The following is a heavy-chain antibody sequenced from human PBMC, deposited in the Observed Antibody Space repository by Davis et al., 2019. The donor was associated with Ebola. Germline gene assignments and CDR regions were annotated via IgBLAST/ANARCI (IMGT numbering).Heavy chain of an antibody. J-gene: IGHJ6*04. CDR2: ISGSGGST. D-gene: IGHD1-1*01. CDR3: AKLIGDTNAMDV. Sequence: GESLKISCTDSVITFSSYAMTWVRQAPGKGLEWVSAISGSGGSTYYADSVKGRFTISRDNSRNRLFLQMNRLRADDTAVYYCAKLIGDTNAMDVWGKGTTVTVSS. CDR1: VITFSSYA. V-gene: IGHV3-23*01.